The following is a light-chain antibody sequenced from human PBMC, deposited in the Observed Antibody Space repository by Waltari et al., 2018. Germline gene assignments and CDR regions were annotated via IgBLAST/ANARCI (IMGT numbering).Light chain of an antibody. Sequence: DIVMTQSPDSLAVSLGERATINCKSSPSVLYSSNNKNYLAWYQQKPGQPPKLLISWASTRESGVPDRFSGSGSGTDFTLTISSLQAEDVAVYYCQQYYSSPRTFGQGTKVEIK. V-gene: IGKV4-1*01. CDR3: QQYYSSPRT. J-gene: IGKJ1*01. CDR2: WAS. CDR1: PSVLYSSNNKNY.